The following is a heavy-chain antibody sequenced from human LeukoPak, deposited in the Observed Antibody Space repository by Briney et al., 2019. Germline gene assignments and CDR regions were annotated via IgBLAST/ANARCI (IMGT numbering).Heavy chain of an antibody. D-gene: IGHD3-22*01. Sequence: GGSLRLSCAASGFTFRSYWMSWVRQAPGKGLEWVANIEEDGSEKHYVDSVKGRFTISRDNAKNSLYLQMNSLRAEDTAVYYCARARPPDSSGYYPPEYFQHWGQGTLVTVSS. CDR2: IEEDGSEK. CDR3: ARARPPDSSGYYPPEYFQH. J-gene: IGHJ1*01. V-gene: IGHV3-7*04. CDR1: GFTFRSYW.